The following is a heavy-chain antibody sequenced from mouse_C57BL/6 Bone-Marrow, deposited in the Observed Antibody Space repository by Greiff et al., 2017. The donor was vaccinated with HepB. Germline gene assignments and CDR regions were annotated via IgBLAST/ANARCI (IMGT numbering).Heavy chain of an antibody. V-gene: IGHV1-80*01. J-gene: IGHJ2*01. CDR2: IYPGDGDT. Sequence: VQLQQSGAELVKPGASVKISCKASGYAFSSYWMNWVKQRPGKGLEWIGQIYPGDGDTNYNGKFKGKATLTADKSSSTAYMQLSSLTSEDSAVYFCAREWVPYYFDYWGQGTTLTVSS. CDR3: AREWVPYYFDY. D-gene: IGHD1-3*01. CDR1: GYAFSSYW.